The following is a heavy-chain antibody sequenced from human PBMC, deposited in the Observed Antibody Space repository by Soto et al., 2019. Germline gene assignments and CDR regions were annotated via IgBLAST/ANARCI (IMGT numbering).Heavy chain of an antibody. V-gene: IGHV3-21*06. CDR3: ARESEDLTSNFDY. CDR1: WVNFTRDS. Sequence: GGALRISHAAPWVNFTRDSMNWVRQVPGKGLEWVSSISSTTNYIYYGDSMKGRFTISRDNAKNSLYLEMNSLRAEDTAVYYCARESEDLTSNFDYWGQGTLVTVSS. J-gene: IGHJ4*02. CDR2: ISSTTNYI.